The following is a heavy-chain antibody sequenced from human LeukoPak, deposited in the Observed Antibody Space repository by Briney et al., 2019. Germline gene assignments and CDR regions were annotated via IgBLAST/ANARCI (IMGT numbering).Heavy chain of an antibody. J-gene: IGHJ4*02. Sequence: ASVKVSCKASGYTFTGYYMHWVRQAPGQGLEWMGWINPNSGGTSYAQKFQGRVTMTRDTSISTAYMELSRLRSDDTAVYYCARIPIFGVVFSDYWGQGTLVTVSS. CDR3: ARIPIFGVVFSDY. CDR2: INPNSGGT. V-gene: IGHV1-2*02. CDR1: GYTFTGYY. D-gene: IGHD3-3*01.